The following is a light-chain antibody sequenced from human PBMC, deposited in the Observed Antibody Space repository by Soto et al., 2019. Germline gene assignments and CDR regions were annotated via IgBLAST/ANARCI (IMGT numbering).Light chain of an antibody. Sequence: ETVMTQSAATLSVSPGERATLSCRASQSVSSNLAWYQQKPGQAPRLLIYGASTRVTGIPARFSGSGSGTEFTLTISSLQSEDFAVYYCQQYNSWPRTFGQGTKVDIK. CDR3: QQYNSWPRT. J-gene: IGKJ1*01. V-gene: IGKV3-15*01. CDR1: QSVSSN. CDR2: GAS.